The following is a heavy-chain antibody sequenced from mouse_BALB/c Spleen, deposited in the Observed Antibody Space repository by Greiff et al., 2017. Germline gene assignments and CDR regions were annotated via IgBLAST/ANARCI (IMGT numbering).Heavy chain of an antibody. J-gene: IGHJ2*01. CDR1: GFTFSSYA. D-gene: IGHD2-12*01. CDR3: ARGLRQVDY. CDR2: ISSGGST. V-gene: IGHV5-6-5*01. Sequence: VQLKESGGGLVKPGGSLKLSCAASGFTFSSYAMSWVRQTPEKRLEWVASISSGGSTYYPDSVKGRFTISRDNARNILYLQMSSLRSEDTAMYYCARGLRQVDYWGQGTTLTVSS.